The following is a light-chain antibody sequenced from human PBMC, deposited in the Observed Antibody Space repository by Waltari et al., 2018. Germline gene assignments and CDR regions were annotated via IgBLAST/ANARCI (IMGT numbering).Light chain of an antibody. CDR2: DVS. J-gene: IGLJ2*01. V-gene: IGLV2-14*03. CDR1: SSDVGGYNY. CDR3: SSYISSSTLEL. Sequence: QSALTQPASVSGSPGQSITISCTGTSSDVGGYNYVSWYQQHPGKAPKLMIYDVSIRPSRVSNRCSGSTSGNTASLTISGLQAEDEADYYCSSYISSSTLELFGGGTSLTVL.